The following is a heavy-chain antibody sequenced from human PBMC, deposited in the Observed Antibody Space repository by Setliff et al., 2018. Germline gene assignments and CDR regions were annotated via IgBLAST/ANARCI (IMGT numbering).Heavy chain of an antibody. J-gene: IGHJ6*02. CDR3: GRQQLAYYYYYYGMDV. Sequence: ETLSLTCTVSGGSISDYYWSWIRQAPGKGLEWIGRIKSTTDGGTTDYAAPVKGRFTISRDDSKDTMYLQMSSLKTEDTAVYYCGRQQLAYYYYYYGMDVWGQGTTVTVSS. D-gene: IGHD6-13*01. CDR1: GGSISDYY. V-gene: IGHV3-15*01. CDR2: IKSTTDGGTT.